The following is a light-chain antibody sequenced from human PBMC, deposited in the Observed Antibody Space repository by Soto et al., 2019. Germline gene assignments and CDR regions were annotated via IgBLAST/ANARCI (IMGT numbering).Light chain of an antibody. V-gene: IGLV2-11*01. CDR1: SSDVGTYNY. CDR2: DVS. J-gene: IGLJ2*01. Sequence: QSALTQPRSVSGPPGQSVSISCSGTSSDVGTYNYVSWYQQHPGKAPKLMIYDVSKRPSGVPDRFSGSKSGNTASLTISGLQAEDEADYYCCSYAGGYTHAVFGGGTKPTVL. CDR3: CSYAGGYTHAV.